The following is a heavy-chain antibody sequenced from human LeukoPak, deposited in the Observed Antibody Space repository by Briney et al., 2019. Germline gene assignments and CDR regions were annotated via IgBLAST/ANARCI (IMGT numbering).Heavy chain of an antibody. V-gene: IGHV3-23*01. D-gene: IGHD3-22*01. CDR3: AKYVLKEYYDSSGYYDY. CDR2: ISGSGGST. J-gene: IGHJ4*02. CDR1: GFTFSSYE. Sequence: PGGSLRLSCAASGFTFSSYEMNWVRQAPGKGLEWVSAISGSGGSTYYADSVKGRFTISRDNSKDTLYLHMNSLRVDDTAVYYCAKYVLKEYYDSSGYYDYWGQGTLVTVSS.